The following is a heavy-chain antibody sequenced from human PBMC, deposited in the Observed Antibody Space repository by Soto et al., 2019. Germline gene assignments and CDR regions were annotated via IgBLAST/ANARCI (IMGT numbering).Heavy chain of an antibody. V-gene: IGHV1-69*13. Sequence: SVKVSCKASGGTFSSYAIRWVRQAPGQGLEWMGGIIPIFGTANYAQKFQGRVTITADESTSTAYMELSSLRSEDTAVYYCAREWRYYGSGSFFAFDIWGQGTMVTVSS. D-gene: IGHD3-10*01. CDR2: IIPIFGTA. CDR1: GGTFSSYA. J-gene: IGHJ3*02. CDR3: AREWRYYGSGSFFAFDI.